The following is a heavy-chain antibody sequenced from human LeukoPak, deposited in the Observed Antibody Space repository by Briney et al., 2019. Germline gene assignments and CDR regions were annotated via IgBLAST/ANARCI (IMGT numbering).Heavy chain of an antibody. D-gene: IGHD3-16*01. J-gene: IGHJ3*02. CDR2: IIPIFGTA. CDR3: AKDRRLRYVNDAFDI. CDR1: GGTFSSYA. Sequence: SVKVSCKASGGTFSSYAISWVRQAPGQGLEWMGGIIPIFGTANYAQKFQGRVTITADESTSTAYMELSSLRSEDTALYYCAKDRRLRYVNDAFDIWGQGTMVTVSS. V-gene: IGHV1-69*13.